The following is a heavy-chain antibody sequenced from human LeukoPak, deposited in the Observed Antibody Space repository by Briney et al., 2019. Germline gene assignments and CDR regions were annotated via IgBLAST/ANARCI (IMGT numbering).Heavy chain of an antibody. J-gene: IGHJ4*02. CDR1: GFTFSSYG. V-gene: IGHV3-30*02. D-gene: IGHD5-18*01. Sequence: GGSLRLSCAASGFTFSSYGMHWVRQAPGKGLEWVAFIRYDGSNKYYADSVKGRFTISIDNSKNTPYLQMNSLRAEETAVYYCATRPIYSYGYYFDYWGQGTLVTVSS. CDR3: ATRPIYSYGYYFDY. CDR2: IRYDGSNK.